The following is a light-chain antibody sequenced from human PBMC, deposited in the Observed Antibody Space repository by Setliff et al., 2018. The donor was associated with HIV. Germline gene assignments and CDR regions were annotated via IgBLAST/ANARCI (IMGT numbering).Light chain of an antibody. V-gene: IGLV2-8*01. J-gene: IGLJ1*01. CDR2: EVS. Sequence: QSVLTQPPSASGSPGQSVTISCTGTSSDVGGNNHVSWYQQHPGKAPKLIIYEVSKRPSGVPDRFSGSKSGNTASLTISGLQAEDEADYYCCSYAGSHTFVFGTGTKVTVL. CDR3: CSYAGSHTFV. CDR1: SSDVGGNNH.